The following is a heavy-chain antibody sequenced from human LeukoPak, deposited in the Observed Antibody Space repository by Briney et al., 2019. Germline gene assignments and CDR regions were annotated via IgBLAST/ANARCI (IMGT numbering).Heavy chain of an antibody. J-gene: IGHJ5*02. V-gene: IGHV4-39*01. CDR1: GGSISSSGYY. CDR2: IYYSGST. Sequence: SETLSLTCTVSGGSISSSGYYWGWIRQPPGKGLEWIASIYYSGSTYYNPSLQSRVTISVDTSKNQLSLKLSSLTAADTAVYYCARHEYSGSYYGLSWFDPWGQGTLVTVSS. D-gene: IGHD1-26*01. CDR3: ARHEYSGSYYGLSWFDP.